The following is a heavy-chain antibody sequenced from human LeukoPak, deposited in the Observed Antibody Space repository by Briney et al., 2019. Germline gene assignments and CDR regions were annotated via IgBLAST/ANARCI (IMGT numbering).Heavy chain of an antibody. D-gene: IGHD5-24*01. CDR2: IYYSGST. Sequence: PSETLSLTCAVYGGSFSGYYWSWIRQHPGKGLEWIGYIYYSGSTYYNPSLKSRVTISVDTSKNQFSLKLSSVTAADTAVYYCAREDVEMATIDYWGQGTLVTVSS. CDR1: GGSFSGYY. CDR3: AREDVEMATIDY. V-gene: IGHV4-31*11. J-gene: IGHJ4*02.